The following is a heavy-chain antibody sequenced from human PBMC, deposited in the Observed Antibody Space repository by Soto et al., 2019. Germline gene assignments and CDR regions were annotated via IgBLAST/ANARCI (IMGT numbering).Heavy chain of an antibody. CDR2: ISYDGSNK. CDR3: ARETYSSGWTPTFDY. D-gene: IGHD6-19*01. J-gene: IGHJ4*02. V-gene: IGHV3-30-3*01. Sequence: QVHLVESWGGVVQPGRSLRLSCAASGFTFSSYAMHWVRQAPGKGLEWVAVISYDGSNKYYADSVKGRFTISRDNSKNTLYLQMNSLRAEDTAVYYCARETYSSGWTPTFDYWGQGTLVTVSS. CDR1: GFTFSSYA.